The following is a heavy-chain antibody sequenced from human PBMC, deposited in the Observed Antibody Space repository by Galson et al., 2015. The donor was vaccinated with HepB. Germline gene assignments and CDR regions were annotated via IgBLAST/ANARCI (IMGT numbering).Heavy chain of an antibody. CDR3: ARGPPRAVTTSGFWYCDF. V-gene: IGHV3-74*01. Sequence: SLRLSCAASGFTFSSYWMHWVRQAPGKGLVWVPRINSDGSSTRYADSVKGRFTISRDNAKNTLYLQMNSLRAEDTAMYYCARGPPRAVTTSGFWYCDFWGRGTLVTVSS. J-gene: IGHJ2*01. CDR1: GFTFSSYW. D-gene: IGHD4-11*01. CDR2: INSDGSST.